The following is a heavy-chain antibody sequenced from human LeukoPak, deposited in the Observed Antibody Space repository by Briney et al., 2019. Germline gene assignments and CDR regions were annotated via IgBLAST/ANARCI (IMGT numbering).Heavy chain of an antibody. J-gene: IGHJ4*02. V-gene: IGHV3-23*01. CDR2: TVGGGDGT. CDR3: ARGDSSGYYYEGDRKSDY. Sequence: GGSLRLSCAASGFTFSSTSMSWVRQAPGKGLEWVAVTVGGGDGTYYADSVKGRFTISRDNSNNTLYLQMNSLRAEDTAVYYCARGDSSGYYYEGDRKSDYWGQGTLVTVSS. CDR1: GFTFSSTS. D-gene: IGHD3-22*01.